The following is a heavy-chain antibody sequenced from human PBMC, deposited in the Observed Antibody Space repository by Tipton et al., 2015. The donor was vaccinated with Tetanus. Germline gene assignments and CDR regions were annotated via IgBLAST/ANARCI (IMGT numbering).Heavy chain of an antibody. CDR1: GYTFTGYY. CDR3: ARERVDYIGYGIDV. D-gene: IGHD3-16*01. V-gene: IGHV1-2*02. CDR2: IDPNSGGT. J-gene: IGHJ6*02. Sequence: QVQLVQSGAEVKKPGASMKVSCKASGYTFTGYYMYWVRQAPGQGLEWMGWIDPNSGGTVYAQKFQGRVTMTMYTSISTDYVELRSLRSGDTAVYYCARERVDYIGYGIDVWGPGATVSVS.